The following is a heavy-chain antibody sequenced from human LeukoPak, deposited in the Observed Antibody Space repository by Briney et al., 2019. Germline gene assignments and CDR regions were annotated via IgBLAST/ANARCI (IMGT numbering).Heavy chain of an antibody. J-gene: IGHJ4*02. CDR2: IWNDGSSQ. CDR3: AKDAERGFDYSNSLDK. Sequence: PGRSLRLSCAASKFTFSHYGMHWVRQAPGRGLEWVAVIWNDGSSQYHADSVKGRFTVSRDNSQKTLYLQMNGLRPEDTAVYYCAKDAERGFDYSNSLDKWGQGTLVTVSS. D-gene: IGHD4-11*01. V-gene: IGHV3-33*06. CDR1: KFTFSHYG.